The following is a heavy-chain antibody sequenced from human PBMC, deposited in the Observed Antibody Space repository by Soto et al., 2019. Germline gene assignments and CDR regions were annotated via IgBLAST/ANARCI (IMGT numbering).Heavy chain of an antibody. J-gene: IGHJ3*02. CDR3: ARDNCRGGSCYSDLPAFDI. Sequence: QVQLQESGPGLVKPSQTLSLTCTVSGGSISSGGYYWSWIRQHPGKGLEWIGYIYYSGSTYYNPSLKGRVTISVDTSKNQFSLKLSSVTAADTAVYYCARDNCRGGSCYSDLPAFDIWGQGTMVTVSS. D-gene: IGHD2-15*01. V-gene: IGHV4-31*03. CDR2: IYYSGST. CDR1: GGSISSGGYY.